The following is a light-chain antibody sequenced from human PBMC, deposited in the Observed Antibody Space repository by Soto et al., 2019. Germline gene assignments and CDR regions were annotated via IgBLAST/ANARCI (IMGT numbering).Light chain of an antibody. CDR1: QSVSSRS. Sequence: EIVLTQSPGTLSLSPGERATLSCRASQSVSSRSLAWYQQKPGQAPRLLISGASSRAADIPDRFSGTGSWKDFTLTINSLETEDFAVYYCQQYDSSPKTFGKGTKGDI. V-gene: IGKV3-20*01. J-gene: IGKJ1*01. CDR3: QQYDSSPKT. CDR2: GAS.